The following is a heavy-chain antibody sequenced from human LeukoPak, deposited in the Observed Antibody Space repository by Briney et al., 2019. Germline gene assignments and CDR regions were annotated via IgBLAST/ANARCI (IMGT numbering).Heavy chain of an antibody. CDR1: GFTFSSNG. V-gene: IGHV3-23*01. J-gene: IGHJ4*02. Sequence: GGSLRLSCAGSGFTFSSNGMHWVRQAPGKGLEWVSAISGSGGSTYYADSVKGRFTISRDNSKNTLYLQMNSLRAEDTAVYYCAKCLFQVGYFDYWGQGTLVTVSS. CDR3: AKCLFQVGYFDY. CDR2: ISGSGGST. D-gene: IGHD3-16*01.